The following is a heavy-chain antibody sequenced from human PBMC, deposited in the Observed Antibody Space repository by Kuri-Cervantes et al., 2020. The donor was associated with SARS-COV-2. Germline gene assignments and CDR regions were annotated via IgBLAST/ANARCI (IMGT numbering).Heavy chain of an antibody. CDR2: ISGSGGST. CDR1: GLTFSSYA. J-gene: IGHJ3*02. D-gene: IGHD1-1*01. V-gene: IGHV3-23*01. CDR3: AKNLGGAGTAAYYAYDI. Sequence: GGSLRLSSAASGLTFSSYAMSWVRQAPGKGLEWVSAISGSGGSTYYADSVKGRFTISRDNSKNTLYLQMNSLRAEDAAVYYCAKNLGGAGTAAYYAYDICGQAI.